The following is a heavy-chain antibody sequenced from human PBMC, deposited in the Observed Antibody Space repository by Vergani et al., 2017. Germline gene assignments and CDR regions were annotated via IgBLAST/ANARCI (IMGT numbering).Heavy chain of an antibody. Sequence: QVTLRESGPALVKPTQTLTLTCTFSGFSILTSEMCVSWIRQPPGKALEWLALIDWNDNKYFNTSLKTRLTISKDASKNQVVLTMTNMDPVDTATYYCARIRLRGRGGYDSFGFWGEGSLVTVAS. CDR2: IDWNDNK. CDR1: GFSILTSEMC. V-gene: IGHV2-70*01. J-gene: IGHJ4*02. CDR3: ARIRLRGRGGYDSFGF. D-gene: IGHD5-12*01.